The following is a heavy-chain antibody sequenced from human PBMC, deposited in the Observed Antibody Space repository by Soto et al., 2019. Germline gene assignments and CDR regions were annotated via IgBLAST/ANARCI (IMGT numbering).Heavy chain of an antibody. Sequence: ASVKVSCKASGYTFTSDYMHWVRQAPGQGLEWMGIINRSGGSTSYAQKLQGRVTMTRDTSTSTVYMELSSLRSEDTAVYYCARSQRRGYYYGSGSYYNGYWFDPWGQGTLVTVSS. CDR3: ARSQRRGYYYGSGSYYNGYWFDP. D-gene: IGHD3-10*01. CDR2: INRSGGST. J-gene: IGHJ5*02. V-gene: IGHV1-46*01. CDR1: GYTFTSDY.